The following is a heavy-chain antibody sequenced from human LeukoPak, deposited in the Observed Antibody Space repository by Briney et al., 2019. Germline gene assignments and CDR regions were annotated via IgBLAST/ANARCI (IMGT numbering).Heavy chain of an antibody. Sequence: SGTLSLTCTVSGDSIISNTFSWGWIRQPPGKGLEWIGNVSYTGDTYYNPSLKSRVTMSADTTKNPFFLKVTSVTAADTALYFCVRVDGSGYSPYWGQGTLVTVSS. D-gene: IGHD5-18*01. V-gene: IGHV4-39*01. CDR3: VRVDGSGYSPY. CDR2: VSYTGDT. CDR1: GDSIISNTFS. J-gene: IGHJ4*02.